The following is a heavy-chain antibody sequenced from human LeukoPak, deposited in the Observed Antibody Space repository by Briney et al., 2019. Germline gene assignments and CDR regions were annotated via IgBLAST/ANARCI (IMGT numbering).Heavy chain of an antibody. CDR3: ARGSTYYFDY. J-gene: IGHJ4*02. CDR1: GGSIRSSSYY. Sequence: PSETLSLTCTVSGGSIRSSSYYWGWIRPPPGNGLEWIGSIYYSGSTYYNPSLKSRVTISVDTSKNQFSLKLSSVTAADTAVYYCARGSTYYFDYWGQGTLVTVSS. CDR2: IYYSGST. V-gene: IGHV4-39*01. D-gene: IGHD1-26*01.